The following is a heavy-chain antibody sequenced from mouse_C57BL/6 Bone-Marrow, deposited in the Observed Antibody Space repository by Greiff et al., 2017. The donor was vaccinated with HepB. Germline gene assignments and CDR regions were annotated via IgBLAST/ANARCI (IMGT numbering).Heavy chain of an antibody. CDR1: GYTFTSYW. D-gene: IGHD2-3*01. V-gene: IGHV1-64*01. CDR3: ARSLYDGSFDY. J-gene: IGHJ2*01. Sequence: LVESGAELVKPGASVKLSCKASGYTFTSYWMHWVKQRPGQGLEWIGMIHPNSGSTNYNEKFKSKATLTVDKSSSTAYMQLSSLTSEDSAVYYCARSLYDGSFDYWGQGTTLTVSS. CDR2: IHPNSGST.